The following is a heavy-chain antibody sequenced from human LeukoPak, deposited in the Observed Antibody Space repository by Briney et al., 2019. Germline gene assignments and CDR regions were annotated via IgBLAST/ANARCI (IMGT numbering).Heavy chain of an antibody. Sequence: SETLSLTCAVYGGSFSGYYWSWIRQPPGKGLEWIGEINHSGSTNYNPSLKSRVTISVDKSKNQFSLKLSSVTAADTAVYYCATLAYCGGDCPKEPSSAPSADYWGQGTLVTVSS. D-gene: IGHD2-21*02. CDR3: ATLAYCGGDCPKEPSSAPSADY. CDR2: INHSGST. J-gene: IGHJ4*02. CDR1: GGSFSGYY. V-gene: IGHV4-34*01.